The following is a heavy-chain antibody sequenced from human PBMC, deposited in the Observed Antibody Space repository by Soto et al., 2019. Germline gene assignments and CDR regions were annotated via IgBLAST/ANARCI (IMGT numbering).Heavy chain of an antibody. Sequence: GESLKISCKGSGYSFTSYWIGWVRQMPGKGLEWMGIIYPGDSDTRYSPSFQGQVTISADESISTAYLQWSSLKASDTAMYYCARHSRGNYYGSGSYFYGMDVWGQGTTVTVSS. D-gene: IGHD3-10*01. J-gene: IGHJ6*02. CDR3: ARHSRGNYYGSGSYFYGMDV. V-gene: IGHV5-51*01. CDR1: GYSFTSYW. CDR2: IYPGDSDT.